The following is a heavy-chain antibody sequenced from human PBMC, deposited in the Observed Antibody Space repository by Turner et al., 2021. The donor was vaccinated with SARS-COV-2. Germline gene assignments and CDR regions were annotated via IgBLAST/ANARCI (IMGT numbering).Heavy chain of an antibody. Sequence: QVQLVQSGAEVNKPGASVKVYCKASGYTFTGYYMHWVRQAPGQGLEWMGWINPNSGGTNDAQKFQGRVTMTRDMSISTAYMELSRLRSDDTAVYYCARSIVVVPAAISYWGQGTLVTVSS. V-gene: IGHV1-2*02. D-gene: IGHD2-2*02. CDR2: INPNSGGT. CDR1: GYTFTGYY. J-gene: IGHJ4*02. CDR3: ARSIVVVPAAISY.